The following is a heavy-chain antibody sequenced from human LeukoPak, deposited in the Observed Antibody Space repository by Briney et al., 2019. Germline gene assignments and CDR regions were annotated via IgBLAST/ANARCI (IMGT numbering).Heavy chain of an antibody. Sequence: ASVKVSCKASGYTFTSYAMHWVRQAPGQRLEWMGWINAGNGNTKYSQKFQGRVTITRDTSASTAYMERSSLRSEDTAVYYCARGGYGSGWYYFDYWGQGTLVTVSS. CDR3: ARGGYGSGWYYFDY. CDR2: INAGNGNT. CDR1: GYTFTSYA. V-gene: IGHV1-3*01. D-gene: IGHD6-19*01. J-gene: IGHJ4*02.